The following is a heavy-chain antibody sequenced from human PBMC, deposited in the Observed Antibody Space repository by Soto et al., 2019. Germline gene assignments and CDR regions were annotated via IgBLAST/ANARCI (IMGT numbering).Heavy chain of an antibody. V-gene: IGHV2-26*01. D-gene: IGHD5-18*01. CDR2: IFSNDEK. CDR3: ARIRLDTAMEFCFDY. CDR1: GFSLSNARMG. Sequence: SGPTLVNPTAPLTLTCTVSGFSLSNARMGVSWIRQPPGKALEWLAHIFSNDEKSYSTSLKSRLTISKDTSKSQVVLTMTNMDPVDTATYYCARIRLDTAMEFCFDYWGEGTLVTVSS. J-gene: IGHJ4*02.